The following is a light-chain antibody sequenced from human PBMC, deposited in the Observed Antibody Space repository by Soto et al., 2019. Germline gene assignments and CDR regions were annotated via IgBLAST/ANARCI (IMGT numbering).Light chain of an antibody. J-gene: IGKJ1*01. CDR2: KAS. CDR1: QSISSW. Sequence: DIQMTQSPSTLSASVGDRVTITCRASQSISSWLAWYQQKPGQAPKLLIYKASSLESGVPSRFSGSGSGTEFTLTISSLPPDDFATYYCQQYNSYRRTCGQGTKVEIK. CDR3: QQYNSYRRT. V-gene: IGKV1-5*03.